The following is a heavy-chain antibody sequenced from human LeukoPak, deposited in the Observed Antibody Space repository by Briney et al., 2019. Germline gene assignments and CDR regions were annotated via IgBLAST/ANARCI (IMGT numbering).Heavy chain of an antibody. Sequence: GGSLRLSCAASGFTFSSYAMSWVRQAPGKGLEWVSAISGSGGSTYYADSVKGRFTISRDNSKNTLYLQMNSLRAEDTAVYYCATGAYYYDSSGYYYPEYFQHWGQGTLVTVSS. CDR3: ATGAYYYDSSGYYYPEYFQH. CDR2: ISGSGGST. V-gene: IGHV3-23*01. CDR1: GFTFSSYA. D-gene: IGHD3-22*01. J-gene: IGHJ1*01.